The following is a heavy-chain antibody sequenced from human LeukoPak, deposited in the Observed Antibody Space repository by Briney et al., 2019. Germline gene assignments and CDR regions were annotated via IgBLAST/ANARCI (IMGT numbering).Heavy chain of an antibody. CDR1: GFTFSSYW. D-gene: IGHD5-18*01. CDR2: INSDGSST. Sequence: AGSLRLSCAASGFTFSSYWMHWVRQAPGKGLVWVSRINSDGSSTSYADSAKGRFTISRDNAKNTLYLQMNSLRAEDTAVYYCARDREDHVDTADYWGQGTLVTVSS. CDR3: ARDREDHVDTADY. J-gene: IGHJ4*02. V-gene: IGHV3-74*01.